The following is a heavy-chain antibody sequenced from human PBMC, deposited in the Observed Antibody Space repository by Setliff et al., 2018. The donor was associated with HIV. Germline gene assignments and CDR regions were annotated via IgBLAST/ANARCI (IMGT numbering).Heavy chain of an antibody. CDR1: GGSMSSSSYY. J-gene: IGHJ4*02. V-gene: IGHV4-39*07. CDR2: FYHSGST. CDR3: ARVPYSSSWGTFDY. Sequence: PSETLSLTCTVSGGSMSSSSYYWGWIRQPPGKGLEWIGSFYHSGSTYYNPSLKSRLTISVGKSKNQSSLKRSSVTAADTAVYYCARVPYSSSWGTFDYWGQGTLVTVSS. D-gene: IGHD6-6*01.